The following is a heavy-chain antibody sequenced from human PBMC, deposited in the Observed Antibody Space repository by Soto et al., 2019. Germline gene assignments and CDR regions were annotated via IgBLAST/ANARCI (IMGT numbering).Heavy chain of an antibody. Sequence: GGSLRLSCVASGFTFTSFWMSWVRQAPGKGLEWVANIKADGSEKRYVDSVKGRFTIPRDNANNLVYLQMNSLRAEDTALYFCGRDEVRNGVGVWGQGTTVTVSS. CDR3: GRDEVRNGVGV. V-gene: IGHV3-7*01. J-gene: IGHJ6*02. CDR1: GFTFTSFW. CDR2: IKADGSEK.